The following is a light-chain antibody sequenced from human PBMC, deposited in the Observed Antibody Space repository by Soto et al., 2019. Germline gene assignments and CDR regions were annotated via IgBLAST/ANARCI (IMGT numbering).Light chain of an antibody. CDR3: QHYGRSPWT. J-gene: IGKJ1*01. V-gene: IGKV3-20*01. Sequence: EIVLTQSPGTLSLSPGQRATLSCRASQSVSSSYLAWYQQKAGQAPRLLIYGASSRATGIPDRFSGSGSGTDFTLTISRLEPEDFAVYYCQHYGRSPWTFGQGTKVEIK. CDR2: GAS. CDR1: QSVSSSY.